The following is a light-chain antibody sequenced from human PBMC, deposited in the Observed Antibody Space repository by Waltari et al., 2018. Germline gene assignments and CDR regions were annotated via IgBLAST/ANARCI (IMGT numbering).Light chain of an antibody. CDR1: QSLTKRY. CDR2: GAS. CDR3: QQYGSSILYT. Sequence: VLPQSPGTLSLSPGARVTLSCRASQSLTKRYLAWYQQKPGQAPRLLIYGASSRAAGIPDRFSGSGSGTDFTLTISRLEPEDFAVYYCQQYGSSILYTFGQGTKLEIK. V-gene: IGKV3-20*01. J-gene: IGKJ2*01.